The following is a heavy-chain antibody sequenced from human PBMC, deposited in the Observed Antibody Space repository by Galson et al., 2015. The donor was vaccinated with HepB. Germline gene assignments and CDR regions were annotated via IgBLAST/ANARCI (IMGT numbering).Heavy chain of an antibody. V-gene: IGHV3-7*01. CDR2: IKQDGSEK. Sequence: SLRLSCAASGFTFSSYWMSWVRQAPGKGLEWVANIKQDGSEKHYVDSVKGRFTISRDNAKNSLYLQMNSLRAEDTAVYYCARVKFFTFGGVNYFDYWGQGTLVTVSS. D-gene: IGHD3-16*01. CDR3: ARVKFFTFGGVNYFDY. CDR1: GFTFSSYW. J-gene: IGHJ4*02.